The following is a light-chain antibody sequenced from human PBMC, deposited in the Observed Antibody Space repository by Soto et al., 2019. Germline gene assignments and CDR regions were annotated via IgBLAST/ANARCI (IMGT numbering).Light chain of an antibody. V-gene: IGLV2-14*01. CDR3: SSYTSSNTL. J-gene: IGLJ2*01. Sequence: QSALTQPASVSGSPGQSITISCTGSSSDVGGYNYVSWYQQHPGKAPKLMIYEVSNRPSGISNRFSGSKSGNTASLTLSGLQAEDEADYYCSSYTSSNTLFGGGTKLTVL. CDR1: SSDVGGYNY. CDR2: EVS.